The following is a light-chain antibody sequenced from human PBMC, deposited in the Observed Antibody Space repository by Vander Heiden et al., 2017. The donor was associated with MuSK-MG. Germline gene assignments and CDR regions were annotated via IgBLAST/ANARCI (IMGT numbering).Light chain of an antibody. V-gene: IGKV1-33*01. J-gene: IGKJ5*01. CDR1: QDISNY. CDR3: QQDDNPHT. CDR2: DAS. Sequence: DIQMTQSPSSLSASVGDRVTITCQASQDISNYLNWYQQKPGKAPKLLIYDASNLETGVPSRFSGSGSGTDFTFTISSLQPEDIATYYCQQDDNPHTFGQGTRLEIK.